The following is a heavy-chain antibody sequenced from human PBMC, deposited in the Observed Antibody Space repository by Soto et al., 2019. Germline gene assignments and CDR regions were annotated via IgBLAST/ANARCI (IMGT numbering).Heavy chain of an antibody. CDR3: AAGDPDDPDFDY. CDR1: GFTFSSSA. J-gene: IGHJ4*02. V-gene: IGHV1-58*01. CDR2: IVVGSGNT. Sequence: GASVKVSCKTSGFTFSSSAVHWVRQARGHRLQWKGWIVVGSGNTNYAQKFQEGVTITRDMSTSTAHMELSSLRSEDTAVYYCAAGDPDDPDFDYWGQGTLVTVSS.